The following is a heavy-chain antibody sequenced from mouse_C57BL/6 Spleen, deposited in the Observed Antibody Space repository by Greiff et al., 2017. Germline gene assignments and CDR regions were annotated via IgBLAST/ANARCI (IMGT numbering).Heavy chain of an antibody. V-gene: IGHV1-59*01. CDR3: AKPLFPGTGAMDY. CDR1: GYTFTSYW. CDR2: IDPSDSYT. J-gene: IGHJ4*01. D-gene: IGHD6-5*01. Sequence: QVQLQQPGAELVRPGTSVKLSCKASGYTFTSYWMHWVKQRPGQGLEWIGVIDPSDSYTNYNQKFKGKATLTVDTSSSTAYMQLSSLTSEDSAVYYCAKPLFPGTGAMDYWGQGTSVTVSS.